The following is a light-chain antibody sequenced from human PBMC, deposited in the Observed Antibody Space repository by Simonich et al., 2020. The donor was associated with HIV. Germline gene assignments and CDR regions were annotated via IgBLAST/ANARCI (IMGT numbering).Light chain of an antibody. V-gene: IGKV4-1*01. CDR1: QSVLYRSNNKNY. CDR2: WAS. CDR3: QQYYSTPWT. J-gene: IGKJ1*01. Sequence: DIVMTQSPDSLAVSLGERATINCKSSQSVLYRSNNKNYLAWYQQQPGQPPKLLFYWASTRESGVPDRVSGSGSGTDFTLTISSLQAEDVAIYYGQQYYSTPWTFGQGTKVEIK.